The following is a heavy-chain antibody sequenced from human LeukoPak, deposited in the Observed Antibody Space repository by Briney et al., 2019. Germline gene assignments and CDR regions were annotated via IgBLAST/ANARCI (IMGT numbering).Heavy chain of an antibody. CDR3: AKDIAAELTNWFDP. D-gene: IGHD6-6*01. CDR2: ISGSGGST. CDR1: GFTFSRYG. Sequence: GGSLRLSCGASGFTFSRYGMSWVRQAPGKGLEWVSAISGSGGSTYYADSVKGRFTISSDNSKNTLYLQMNSLRAEDMALYYCAKDIAAELTNWFDPWGQGTLVTVSS. V-gene: IGHV3-23*01. J-gene: IGHJ5*02.